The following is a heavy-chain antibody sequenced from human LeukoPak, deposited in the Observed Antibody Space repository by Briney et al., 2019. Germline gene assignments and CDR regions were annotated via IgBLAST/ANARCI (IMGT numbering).Heavy chain of an antibody. Sequence: GGSLRLSCAASGFRFSTFEMNWVRQAPGKGLEWTSYISSSGSTVHYADSVKGRFTVSRDNAQNSLFLQMNGLRDEDTAIYYCAREYYGLLTGYYLDHWGQGTLVTVSS. D-gene: IGHD3-9*01. V-gene: IGHV3-48*03. CDR1: GFRFSTFE. J-gene: IGHJ4*02. CDR2: ISSSGSTV. CDR3: AREYYGLLTGYYLDH.